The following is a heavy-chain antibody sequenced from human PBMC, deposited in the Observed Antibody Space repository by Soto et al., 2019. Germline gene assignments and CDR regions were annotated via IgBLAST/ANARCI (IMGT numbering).Heavy chain of an antibody. D-gene: IGHD6-19*01. CDR3: ARDMSLSVAGSRYYYGIDV. CDR1: GFTFSSYW. CDR2: IKQDGSEK. J-gene: IGHJ6*02. Sequence: GGSLRLSCAASGFTFSSYWMSWVRQAPGKGLEWVANIKQDGSEKYYVDSVKGRFTISRDNAKNSLYLQMNSLRAEDAAVYYCARDMSLSVAGSRYYYGIDVWGQGTTVTVSS. V-gene: IGHV3-7*01.